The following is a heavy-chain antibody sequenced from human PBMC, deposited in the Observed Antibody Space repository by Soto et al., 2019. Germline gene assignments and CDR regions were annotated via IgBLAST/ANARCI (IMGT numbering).Heavy chain of an antibody. D-gene: IGHD1-7*01. Sequence: QVQLVQSGAEGKKPGSTVKVSCKASGGTFGSYAISWVRQAPGQGLEWRGGIIPIFGTANYAQKFQGRVTITADESTSTAYLELSSLRSEDTAVYCCARFPLALNWNYYWFDPWGQGTLVTVSS. V-gene: IGHV1-69*12. CDR3: ARFPLALNWNYYWFDP. CDR1: GGTFGSYA. CDR2: IIPIFGTA. J-gene: IGHJ5*02.